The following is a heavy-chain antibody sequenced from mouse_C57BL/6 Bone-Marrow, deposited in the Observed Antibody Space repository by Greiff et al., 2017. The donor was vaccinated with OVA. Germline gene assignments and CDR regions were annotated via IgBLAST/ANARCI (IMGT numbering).Heavy chain of an antibody. Sequence: VQGVESGAELMKPGASVKLSCKATGYTFTGYWIEWVKQRPGHGLEWIGEIFPGSGSTNYNEKLKGKATFTANTASNTAYMQHSRLTTEDSAIYYCARRDGYDNLFDYWGQGTTLTVSA. J-gene: IGHJ2*01. D-gene: IGHD2-2*01. CDR3: ARRDGYDNLFDY. CDR1: GYTFTGYW. V-gene: IGHV1-9*01. CDR2: IFPGSGST.